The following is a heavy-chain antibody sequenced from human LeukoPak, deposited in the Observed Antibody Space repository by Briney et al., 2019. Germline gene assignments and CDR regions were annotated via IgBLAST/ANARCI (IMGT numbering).Heavy chain of an antibody. CDR2: INHSGST. CDR1: GGSFSVYY. Sequence: PSETLSLTCAVYGGSFSVYYWSWIRQPPGKGLEWIGEINHSGSTNYNPSLKSRVTISADTSKNQFSLKLSSVTAADTAVYYCARVRFGGDFWSGYYTETPFDYWGQGTLVTVSS. CDR3: ARVRFGGDFWSGYYTETPFDY. D-gene: IGHD3-3*01. J-gene: IGHJ4*02. V-gene: IGHV4-34*01.